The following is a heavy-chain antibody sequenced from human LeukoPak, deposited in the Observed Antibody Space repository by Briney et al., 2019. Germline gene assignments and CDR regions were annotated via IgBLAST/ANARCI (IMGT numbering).Heavy chain of an antibody. Sequence: GGSLRLSCAASGFTFSDYYMSWIRQAPGKGLEWVAVISCDGSNKYYADSVKGRLTISRDNSKNTLYLQMNSLRAEDTAVYYCAKHDSSGYFDYWGQGTLVTVSS. CDR2: ISCDGSNK. D-gene: IGHD3-22*01. J-gene: IGHJ4*02. CDR1: GFTFSDYY. CDR3: AKHDSSGYFDY. V-gene: IGHV3-30*18.